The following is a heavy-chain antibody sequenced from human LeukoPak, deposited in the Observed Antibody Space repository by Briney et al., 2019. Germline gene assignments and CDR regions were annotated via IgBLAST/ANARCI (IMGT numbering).Heavy chain of an antibody. J-gene: IGHJ5*02. D-gene: IGHD4-17*01. V-gene: IGHV4-59*13. Sequence: SETLSLTCTLSGDSINSYYWSCPRHPPGRGVVCVGYIYYSGSTNYNPSLKSRVTISVDTAKNQFYLKLSSVTAADTAVYYCARDIGDYEFDPWGQGTLVTVSS. CDR3: ARDIGDYEFDP. CDR1: GDSINSYY. CDR2: IYYSGST.